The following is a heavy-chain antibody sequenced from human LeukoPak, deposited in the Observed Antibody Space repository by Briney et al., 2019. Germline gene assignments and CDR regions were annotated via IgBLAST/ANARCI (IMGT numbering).Heavy chain of an antibody. V-gene: IGHV3-23*01. Sequence: GSLRLSCAASGFTFSSYAMSWVRQAPGKGLEWVSAISGSGGSTYYADSVKGRFTISRDNAKNTLYLQMNSLRAEDTAVYYCARVLSDYYGSGSPDYWGQGTLVTVSS. CDR2: ISGSGGST. CDR3: ARVLSDYYGSGSPDY. J-gene: IGHJ4*02. CDR1: GFTFSSYA. D-gene: IGHD3-10*01.